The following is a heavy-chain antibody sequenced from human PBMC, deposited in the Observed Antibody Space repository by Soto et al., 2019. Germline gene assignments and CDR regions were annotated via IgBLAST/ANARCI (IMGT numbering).Heavy chain of an antibody. CDR3: ARVAMTTVLPGGGDYLDY. J-gene: IGHJ4*02. CDR2: IYYSGST. D-gene: IGHD4-4*01. CDR1: GGPISSGGYY. Sequence: PSETLSLTCTVSGGPISSGGYYWSWIRQHPGKGLEWIGYIYYSGSTYYNPSLKSRVTISVDTSKNQFSLKLSSVTAADTAVYYCARVAMTTVLPGGGDYLDYWGQGTLVTVSS. V-gene: IGHV4-31*03.